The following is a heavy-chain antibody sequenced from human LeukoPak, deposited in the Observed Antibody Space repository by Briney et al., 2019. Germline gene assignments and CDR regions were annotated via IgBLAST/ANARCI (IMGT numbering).Heavy chain of an antibody. CDR3: AKRAGSGYYRWSFDY. J-gene: IGHJ4*02. D-gene: IGHD3-22*01. CDR1: GFTFSSYA. V-gene: IGHV3-23*01. CDR2: ISGSSSST. Sequence: GGSLRLSCAASGFTFSSYAMSWVRQAPGKGLEWVSAISGSSSSTYYADSVKGRFAISRDNSKNTLYLQMDSLRAEDTALYYCAKRAGSGYYRWSFDYWGQGTLVTVSS.